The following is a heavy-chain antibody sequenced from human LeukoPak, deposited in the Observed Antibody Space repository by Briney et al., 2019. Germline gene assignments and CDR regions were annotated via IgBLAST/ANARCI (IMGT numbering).Heavy chain of an antibody. J-gene: IGHJ6*02. D-gene: IGHD1-14*01. CDR1: GGSFSGYY. CDR2: INHSGST. Sequence: SETLSLTCAVYGGSFSGYYWSWIRQPPGKGLEWIGEINHSGSTNYNPSLKSRVTISVDTSKNQFSLKLSSVTAADTAVYYCARVGRIYYYYYGMDVWGQGTTVTVSS. V-gene: IGHV4-34*01. CDR3: ARVGRIYYYYYGMDV.